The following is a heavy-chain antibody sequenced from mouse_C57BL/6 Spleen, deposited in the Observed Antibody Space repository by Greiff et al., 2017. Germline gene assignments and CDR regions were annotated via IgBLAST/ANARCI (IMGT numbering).Heavy chain of an antibody. CDR2: INPGSGGT. V-gene: IGHV1-54*01. J-gene: IGHJ2*01. Sequence: QVQLQQSGAELVRPGTSVKVSCKASGYAFTNYLIEWEKQRPGQGLEWIGVINPGSGGTNYNEKFKGKATLTADKSSSTAYMQLSSLTSEDSAVYFCARTDGYDEGFDYWGQGTTLTVSS. CDR1: GYAFTNYL. CDR3: ARTDGYDEGFDY. D-gene: IGHD2-2*01.